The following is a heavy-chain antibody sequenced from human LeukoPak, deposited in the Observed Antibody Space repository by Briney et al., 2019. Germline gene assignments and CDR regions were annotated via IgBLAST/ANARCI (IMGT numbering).Heavy chain of an antibody. CDR3: ARHYGP. CDR1: GGSFSGYY. J-gene: IGHJ5*02. D-gene: IGHD3-16*01. CDR2: INHSGST. Sequence: PSETLSLTCAVYGGSFSGYYWSWIRQPPGKGLEWIGEINHSGSTYYNPSLKSRVTISVDTSKSQFSLKLNSVTAADTAVYYCARHYGPWGQGTLVTVSS. V-gene: IGHV4-34*01.